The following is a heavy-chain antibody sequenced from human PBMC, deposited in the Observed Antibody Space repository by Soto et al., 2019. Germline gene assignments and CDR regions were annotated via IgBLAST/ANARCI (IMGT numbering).Heavy chain of an antibody. V-gene: IGHV3-74*01. CDR3: ARDLAGVDDS. D-gene: IGHD7-27*01. CDR2: VNPDGTTT. CDR1: GFTFSTYW. J-gene: IGHJ4*02. Sequence: EVQLVESGGGLVQPGGSLRLSCAASGFTFSTYWMHWVRQVPGKGLVWVSRVNPDGTTTNYAASVKGRFTISIDNAKNTLHLQMNSLRVVDTAVYFCARDLAGVDDSWGQGTLVTVSS.